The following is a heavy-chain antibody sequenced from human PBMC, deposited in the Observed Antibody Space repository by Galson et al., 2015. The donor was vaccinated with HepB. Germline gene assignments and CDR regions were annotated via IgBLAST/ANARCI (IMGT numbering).Heavy chain of an antibody. Sequence: SLRLSCAASGFTFSNYAMRWVRQAPGKGLEWVSVISGSGGSRYYADSVKGRFTISRDNSKNTLYLQMNSLRAEDTAVYYCAKDRVVGGYYYYGMDVWGQGTTVTVSS. CDR1: GFTFSNYA. CDR3: AKDRVVGGYYYYGMDV. V-gene: IGHV3-23*01. J-gene: IGHJ6*02. CDR2: ISGSGGSR. D-gene: IGHD3-16*01.